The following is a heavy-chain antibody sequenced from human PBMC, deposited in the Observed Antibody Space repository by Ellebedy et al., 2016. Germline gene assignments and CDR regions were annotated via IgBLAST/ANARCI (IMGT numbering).Heavy chain of an antibody. CDR1: GLTVSSNY. D-gene: IGHD3-22*01. V-gene: IGHV3-53*01. CDR3: ARVEVVYDAFDI. Sequence: GGSLRLSCAASGLTVSSNYMSWVRQAPGKGLEWVSSFYSDGSTFYADSVKGRFTISRDNSKNTIYLQSNSLRAEDTAVYYCARVEVVYDAFDIWGQGTMVTVSS. J-gene: IGHJ3*02. CDR2: FYSDGST.